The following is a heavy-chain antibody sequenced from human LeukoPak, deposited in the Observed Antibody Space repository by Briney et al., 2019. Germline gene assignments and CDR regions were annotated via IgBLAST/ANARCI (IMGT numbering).Heavy chain of an antibody. Sequence: GGSLRLSCAASGFIVSSNYMTWVRQAPGKGLEWVSVIYTGGSTYYADSVKGRFTISRDNSKNTLYLQMNSLRAEDTAVYYCARRAGAYSHPYDYWGQGTLVTVSS. J-gene: IGHJ4*02. CDR3: ARRAGAYSHPYDY. V-gene: IGHV3-53*01. D-gene: IGHD4/OR15-4a*01. CDR2: IYTGGST. CDR1: GFIVSSNY.